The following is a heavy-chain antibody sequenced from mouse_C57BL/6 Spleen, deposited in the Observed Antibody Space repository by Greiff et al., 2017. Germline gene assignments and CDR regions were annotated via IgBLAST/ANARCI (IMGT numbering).Heavy chain of an antibody. CDR1: GYTFTSYW. CDR2: IHPNSGST. D-gene: IGHD6-5*01. CDR3: ARGRGTYAWFAY. V-gene: IGHV1-64*01. Sequence: QVQLKQPGAELVKPGASVELSCKASGYTFTSYWMHWVKQRPGQGLEWIGMIHPNSGSTNYNEKFKSKATLTVDKSSSTAYMQLSSLTSEDSAVYYCARGRGTYAWFAYWGQGTLVTVSA. J-gene: IGHJ3*01.